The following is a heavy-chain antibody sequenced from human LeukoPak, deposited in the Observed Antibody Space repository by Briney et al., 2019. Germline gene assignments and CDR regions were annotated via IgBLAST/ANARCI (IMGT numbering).Heavy chain of an antibody. J-gene: IGHJ4*02. D-gene: IGHD3-10*01. CDR3: AKDLTYGSGSYDY. CDR2: ISNGGGTT. CDR1: GFTFSSYA. V-gene: IGHV3-23*01. Sequence: GGSLRLSCAASGFTFSSYAMTWVRQAPGKGLEWVSSISNGGGTTYNADSVKGRFTISRDNSKNTLYLQMNSLRAEDTAVYYCAKDLTYGSGSYDYWGQGTLVTVPS.